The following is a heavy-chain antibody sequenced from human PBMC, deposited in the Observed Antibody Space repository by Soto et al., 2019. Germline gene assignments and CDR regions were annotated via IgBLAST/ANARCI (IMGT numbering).Heavy chain of an antibody. CDR1: GGSISSDY. CDR2: IYYSGSA. D-gene: IGHD3-16*01. J-gene: IGHJ5*02. V-gene: IGHV4-59*08. CDR3: ARRLGPRSRFDP. Sequence: KTSETLSLTCTVSGGSISSDYWTWIRQPPGKGLEWIGYIYYSGSAHYNPSLKSRVTISVDTSKKQFSLKLSSVTAADTAVYYCARRLGPRSRFDPWGQGTLVTVSS.